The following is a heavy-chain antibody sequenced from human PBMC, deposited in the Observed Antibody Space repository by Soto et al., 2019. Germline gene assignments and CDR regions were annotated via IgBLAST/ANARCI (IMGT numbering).Heavy chain of an antibody. CDR1: GGSISSSSYY. J-gene: IGHJ4*02. CDR2: IYYSGST. V-gene: IGHV4-39*01. D-gene: IGHD3-9*01. Sequence: SETLSLTCTVSGGSISSSSYYWGWIRQPPGKGLEWIGSIYYSGSTYYNPSLKSRVTISVDTSKNQFSLKLMSVSAADTAVYYCGRLEGLATISYYFDEWGQGALVTVSS. CDR3: GRLEGLATISYYFDE.